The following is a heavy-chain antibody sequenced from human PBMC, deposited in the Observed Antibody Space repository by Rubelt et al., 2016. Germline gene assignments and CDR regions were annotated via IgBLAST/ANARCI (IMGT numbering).Heavy chain of an antibody. V-gene: IGHV3-48*02. CDR3: ATQGYCSSTSCYGAY. Sequence: EVQLVESGGGLVQPGGSLRLSCAASGFTFSSYSMHWVRQAPGKGLEWVSYISSSSSTLYYADYVKGRFTISRDNAKNSLYLQMNSLRDEDTAVYYCATQGYCSSTSCYGAYWGQGTLVTVSS. D-gene: IGHD2-2*01. CDR1: GFTFSSYS. J-gene: IGHJ4*02. CDR2: ISSSSSTL.